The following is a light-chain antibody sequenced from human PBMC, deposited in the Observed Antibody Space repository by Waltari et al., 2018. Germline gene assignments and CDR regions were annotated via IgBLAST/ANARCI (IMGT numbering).Light chain of an antibody. CDR3: ISYTTSSAPGV. CDR2: EVS. J-gene: IGLJ1*01. V-gene: IGLV2-14*01. CDR1: DSDVGAYDF. Sequence: QSALTQPASVSGSPGQSITISCSGTDSDVGAYDFVSWYQQHPGKAPHLLLYEVSNRPSGISTLFSSSQSGNTASLTISGLQAEDEADYYCISYTTSSAPGVFGTGTRVTVL.